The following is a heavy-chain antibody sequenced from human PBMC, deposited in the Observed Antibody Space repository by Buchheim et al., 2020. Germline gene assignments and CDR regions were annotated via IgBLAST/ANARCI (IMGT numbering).Heavy chain of an antibody. Sequence: QVQLVESGGGVVQPGRSLRLSCAASGFTFSSYGMHWVRQAPGKGLEWVAVIWYDGSDKYYADSVKGRLTIPRGNSKNTLYLQMNSLRAEDTAVYYCARDRVAGTFDYWGQGTL. CDR3: ARDRVAGTFDY. J-gene: IGHJ4*02. D-gene: IGHD6-19*01. CDR2: IWYDGSDK. V-gene: IGHV3-33*01. CDR1: GFTFSSYG.